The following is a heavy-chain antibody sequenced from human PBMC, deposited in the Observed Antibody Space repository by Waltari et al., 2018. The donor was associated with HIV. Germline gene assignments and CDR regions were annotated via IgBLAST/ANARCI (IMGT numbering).Heavy chain of an antibody. D-gene: IGHD3-22*01. V-gene: IGHV3-21*01. J-gene: IGHJ3*02. CDR2: ISSSSSYI. Sequence: EVQLVESGGGLVKPGGSLRLSCAASGFTFSSYSMNWVRQAPGKGLEWVSSISSSSSYIYYADSVKGRFTISRDNAKNSLYLQMNSLRAEDTAVYYCARYDSSGYYISRLIAFDIWGQGTMVTVSS. CDR1: GFTFSSYS. CDR3: ARYDSSGYYISRLIAFDI.